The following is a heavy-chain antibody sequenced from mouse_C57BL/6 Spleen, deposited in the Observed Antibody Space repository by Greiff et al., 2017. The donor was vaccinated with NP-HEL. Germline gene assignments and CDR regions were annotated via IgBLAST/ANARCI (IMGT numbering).Heavy chain of an antibody. Sequence: EVQLQQSGPELVKPGASVKMSCKASGYTFTDYNMHWVKQSPGKSLEWIGYINPNNGGTSYNQKFKGKATLTVNKSSSTAYLELRSLTSEDSSVYYCARYLSLSCYFDYWGQGTTLTVSS. CDR3: ARYLSLSCYFDY. D-gene: IGHD5-1*01. CDR1: GYTFTDYN. J-gene: IGHJ2*01. V-gene: IGHV1-22*01. CDR2: INPNNGGT.